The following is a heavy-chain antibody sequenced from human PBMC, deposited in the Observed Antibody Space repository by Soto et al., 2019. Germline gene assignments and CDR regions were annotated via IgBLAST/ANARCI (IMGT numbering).Heavy chain of an antibody. CDR2: IFYGGSA. CDR3: AKPNPHRRGAFDV. CDR1: GVSMNSGGNY. J-gene: IGHJ3*01. V-gene: IGHV4-31*03. Sequence: QVQLQESGPGLVRPSQTLSLTCTVSGVSMNSGGNYWSWIRHHPGKGLQWIGNIFYGGSAYYSPSLKSRLTMSVDTSKNQFSLRLSSVTAADTALYFCAKPNPHRRGAFDVWGQGTMVTVSS.